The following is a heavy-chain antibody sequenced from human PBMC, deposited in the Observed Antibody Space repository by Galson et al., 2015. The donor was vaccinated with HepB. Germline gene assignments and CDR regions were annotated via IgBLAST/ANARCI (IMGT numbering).Heavy chain of an antibody. V-gene: IGHV3-30-3*01. Sequence: SLRLSCAASGFTFSSYAMHWVRQAPGKGLEWVAVISYDGSNKYYADSVKGRFTISRDNSKNTLYLQMNSLRAEDTAVYYCARGVGLRGGNYYGMDVWGQGTTVTVSS. CDR2: ISYDGSNK. CDR3: ARGVGLRGGNYYGMDV. J-gene: IGHJ6*02. D-gene: IGHD5-12*01. CDR1: GFTFSSYA.